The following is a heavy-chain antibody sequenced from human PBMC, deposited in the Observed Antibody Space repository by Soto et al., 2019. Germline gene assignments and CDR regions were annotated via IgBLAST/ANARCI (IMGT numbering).Heavy chain of an antibody. CDR3: ARLVSAGSGYRQG. J-gene: IGHJ1*01. Sequence: SETLSLTCTVSGGSISSSSYYWGWIRQPPGKGLEWIGSIYYSGSTYYNPSLKSRVTISVDTSKNQFSLKLSSVTAADTAVYWWARLVSAGSGYRQGWGQGTLVTVSS. D-gene: IGHD3-22*01. CDR2: IYYSGST. V-gene: IGHV4-39*01. CDR1: GGSISSSSYY.